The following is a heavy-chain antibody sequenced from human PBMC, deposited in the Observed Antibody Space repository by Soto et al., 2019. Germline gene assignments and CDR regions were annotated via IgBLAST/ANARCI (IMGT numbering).Heavy chain of an antibody. D-gene: IGHD3-3*01. J-gene: IGHJ4*02. CDR3: ATADFWSGYSFDY. CDR1: GGSFSGYY. V-gene: IGHV4-34*01. CDR2: INHSGST. Sequence: SETLSLTCAVCGGSFSGYYWSWIRQPPGKGLEWIGEINHSGSTNYNPSLKSRVTISVDTSKNQFSLKLSSVTAADTAVYYCATADFWSGYSFDYWGQGTLVTVSS.